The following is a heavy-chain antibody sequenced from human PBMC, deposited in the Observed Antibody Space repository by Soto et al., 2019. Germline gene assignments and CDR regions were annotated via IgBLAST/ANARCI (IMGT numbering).Heavy chain of an antibody. CDR1: GYTLSSYY. CDR3: ARVAPIAVAGFFDY. Sequence: ASVKVSCKASGYTLSSYYIHWVRQAPGQGLEWMGVIIPSSGSTRYAQKFQGRVTMTSDTSTSTVYMDLSSLRSEDKAVYYCARVAPIAVAGFFDYWGKGTLVTVSS. V-gene: IGHV1-46*01. D-gene: IGHD6-19*01. J-gene: IGHJ4*02. CDR2: IIPSSGST.